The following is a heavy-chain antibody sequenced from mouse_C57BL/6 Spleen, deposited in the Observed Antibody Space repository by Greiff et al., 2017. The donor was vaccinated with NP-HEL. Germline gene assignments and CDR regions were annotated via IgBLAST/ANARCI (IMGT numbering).Heavy chain of an antibody. CDR1: GYTFTSYW. D-gene: IGHD1-1*01. V-gene: IGHV1-64*01. Sequence: QVQLQQPGAELVKPGASVKLSCKASGYTFTSYWMHWVKQRPGQGLEWIGMIHPNSGSTNYNEKFKSKATLTVDKSSSTAYMQLSSLTSEDSAVYYCARPQGGSSYVWYFDVWGTGTTVTVSS. CDR3: ARPQGGSSYVWYFDV. CDR2: IHPNSGST. J-gene: IGHJ1*03.